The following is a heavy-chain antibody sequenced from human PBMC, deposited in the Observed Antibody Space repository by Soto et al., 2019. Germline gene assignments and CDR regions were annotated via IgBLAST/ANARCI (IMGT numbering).Heavy chain of an antibody. CDR3: ARGLSRIMITFGGVDAFDI. CDR2: VNPNSGNT. Sequence: EASVKVSCKASGYTFTSYDINWVRQATGQGLEWMGWVNPNSGNTGYAQKFQGRVTMTRNTSISTAYMELSSLRSEDTAVYYCARGLSRIMITFGGVDAFDIWGQGTMVTVSS. V-gene: IGHV1-8*01. CDR1: GYTFTSYD. J-gene: IGHJ3*02. D-gene: IGHD3-16*01.